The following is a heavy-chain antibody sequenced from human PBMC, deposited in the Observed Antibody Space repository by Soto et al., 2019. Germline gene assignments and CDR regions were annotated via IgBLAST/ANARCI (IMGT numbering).Heavy chain of an antibody. V-gene: IGHV1-69*05. CDR3: ARGGSLDDYGIFDY. CDR2: IIPNFGTA. Sequence: SVKVSCKASGYTFTNYGITWVRQAPGQGLEWMGGIIPNFGTANYAQKFQGRVTITTDESMSTAYMELSSLRSEDTAVYYCARGGSLDDYGIFDYWGQGALVTVSS. D-gene: IGHD4-17*01. CDR1: GYTFTNYG. J-gene: IGHJ4*02.